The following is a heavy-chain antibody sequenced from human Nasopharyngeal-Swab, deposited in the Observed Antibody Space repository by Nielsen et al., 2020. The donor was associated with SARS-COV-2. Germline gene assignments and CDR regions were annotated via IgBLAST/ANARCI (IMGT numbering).Heavy chain of an antibody. V-gene: IGHV3-9*01. J-gene: IGHJ3*01. D-gene: IGHD3-22*01. CDR2: ITWNSGNI. CDR3: ARDHYYESSGFFGAFHL. CDR1: GFPFDDYA. Sequence: SLKISCVASGFPFDDYAMSWVRLLPGRGLQWVAGITWNSGNIGYADSVKGRFTVSRDNAWNSMHLQMNNLRADDTAEYYCARDHYYESSGFFGAFHLWGQGTMVTVSS.